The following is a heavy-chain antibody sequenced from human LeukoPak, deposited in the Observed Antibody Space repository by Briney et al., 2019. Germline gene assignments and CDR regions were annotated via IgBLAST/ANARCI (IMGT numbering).Heavy chain of an antibody. J-gene: IGHJ3*02. CDR2: IYPVDSDT. CDR3: AKNVDTAMAPGFDI. V-gene: IGHV5-51*01. D-gene: IGHD5-18*01. CDR1: GYSFSSYW. Sequence: GESLRISCKGSGYSFSSYWIGWVRQMPGKSLEWMGIIYPVDSDTRYSPSFQGQVTISADKSISTAYLQWSSLKASDTAMYYCAKNVDTAMAPGFDIWGQGIMVTVSS.